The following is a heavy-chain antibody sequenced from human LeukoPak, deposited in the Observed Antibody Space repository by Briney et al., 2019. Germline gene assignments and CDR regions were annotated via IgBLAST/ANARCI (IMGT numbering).Heavy chain of an antibody. V-gene: IGHV1-24*01. D-gene: IGHD6-13*01. J-gene: IGHJ6*02. CDR1: GYTLTELS. Sequence: ASVKVSCKVSGYTLTELSMFWVRQAPGKGLDWMGSFDPEDGETVYAQEFQGRVTMTEDTSTDTAYMELSSLRSEDTAVYYCATGYLVTAGLMDVWGQGTTVTVSS. CDR3: ATGYLVTAGLMDV. CDR2: FDPEDGET.